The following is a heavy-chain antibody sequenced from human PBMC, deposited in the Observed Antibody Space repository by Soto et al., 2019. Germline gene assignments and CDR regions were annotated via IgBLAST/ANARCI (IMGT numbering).Heavy chain of an antibody. CDR1: GYTFTSYG. D-gene: IGHD1-7*01. CDR3: ARDEYSLELRENWFDP. J-gene: IGHJ5*02. Sequence: GASVKVSCKASGYTFTSYGISWVRQAPGQGLEWMGWISAYNGNTNYAQKLQGRVTMTTDTSTSTAYMELRSLRSDDTAVYYCARDEYSLELRENWFDPWGQGTLVTVSS. CDR2: ISAYNGNT. V-gene: IGHV1-18*01.